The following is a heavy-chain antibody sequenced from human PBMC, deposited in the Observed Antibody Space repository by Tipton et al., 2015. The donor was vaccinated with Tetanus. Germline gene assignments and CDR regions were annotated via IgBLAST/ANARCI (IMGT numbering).Heavy chain of an antibody. CDR3: ARGWGSSWYYFDY. D-gene: IGHD6-13*01. CDR1: GDSISSFY. V-gene: IGHV4-4*07. J-gene: IGHJ4*02. CDR2: IYTSGST. Sequence: LRLSCSVSGDSISSFYWSWIRQPAGKGLEWIGRIYTSGSTNYNPSLKSRVTMSVDTSKRQFSLKLSSVTAADTAVYYCARGWGSSWYYFDYWGQGILVTVSS.